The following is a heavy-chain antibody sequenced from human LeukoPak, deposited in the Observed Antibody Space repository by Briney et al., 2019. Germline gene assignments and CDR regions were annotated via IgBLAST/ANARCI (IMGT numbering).Heavy chain of an antibody. CDR2: IYYSGST. J-gene: IGHJ4*02. Sequence: SETLSLTCSVSGGSITGSSFYWGWIRQPPGKGLEWIGNIYYSGSTYYSASLKSRVTISLDTSKNHFSLKVTSVTAADTAVYYCARGSYDVLTGYSTLGEYWGQGTLVAVSS. V-gene: IGHV4-39*02. CDR3: ARGSYDVLTGYSTLGEY. D-gene: IGHD3-9*01. CDR1: GGSITGSSFY.